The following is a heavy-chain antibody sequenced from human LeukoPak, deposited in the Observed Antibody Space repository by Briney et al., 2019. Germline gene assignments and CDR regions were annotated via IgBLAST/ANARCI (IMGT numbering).Heavy chain of an antibody. J-gene: IGHJ4*02. Sequence: PGGSLRLSCAASGFTFDDYGMNWVRQAPGKGLEWVSGIHWRGVSSVYADSVKGRFTISRDNAKNSLYLQMNSLRAEDTALYYCARKRDGYFFDYWGQGTLVTVSS. V-gene: IGHV3-20*04. CDR1: GFTFDDYG. D-gene: IGHD5-24*01. CDR2: IHWRGVSS. CDR3: ARKRDGYFFDY.